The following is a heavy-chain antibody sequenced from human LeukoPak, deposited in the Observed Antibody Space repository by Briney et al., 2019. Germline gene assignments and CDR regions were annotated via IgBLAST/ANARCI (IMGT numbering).Heavy chain of an antibody. J-gene: IGHJ4*02. D-gene: IGHD3-22*01. CDR1: GFTFSSYW. V-gene: IGHV3-74*01. Sequence: GGSLRLSCAASGFTFSSYWMHWVRQAPGKGLVWVSRINTDGSSTSCADSVKGRFTISRDNAKNTLYLQMNSLRAEDTAVYYCTRVHRAANYYDSSGYYSPFFDYWGQGTPVTVSS. CDR2: INTDGSST. CDR3: TRVHRAANYYDSSGYYSPFFDY.